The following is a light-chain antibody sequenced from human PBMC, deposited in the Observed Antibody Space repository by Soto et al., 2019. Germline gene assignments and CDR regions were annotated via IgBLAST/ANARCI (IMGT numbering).Light chain of an antibody. CDR3: QQRSTWPLT. V-gene: IGKV3-11*01. CDR1: ESVSYS. CDR2: DTS. Sequence: EIVLTQSPATLALSPGERVSLSCRASESVSYSLAWYQQKPGQAPSLLIFDTSNRATDIPARFSGSGSGTDFNLTISSLEPEDFAVYYFQQRSTWPLTCGGGTKVEL. J-gene: IGKJ4*01.